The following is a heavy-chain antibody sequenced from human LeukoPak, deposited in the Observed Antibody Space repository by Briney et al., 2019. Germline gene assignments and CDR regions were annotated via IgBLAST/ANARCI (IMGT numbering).Heavy chain of an antibody. CDR3: ASRVRFGELFDAFDI. V-gene: IGHV4-59*01. D-gene: IGHD3-10*01. J-gene: IGHJ3*02. CDR2: IYYSGST. CDR1: GGSFSGYY. Sequence: WETLSLTCAVYGGSFSGYYWSWIRQPPGKGLEWIGYIYYSGSTNYNPSLKSRVTISVDTSKNQFSLKLSSVTAADTAVYYCASRVRFGELFDAFDIWGQGTMVTVPS.